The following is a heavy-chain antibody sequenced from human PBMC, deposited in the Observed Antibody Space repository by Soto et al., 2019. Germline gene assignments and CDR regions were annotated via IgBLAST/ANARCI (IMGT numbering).Heavy chain of an antibody. CDR2: LSYSGST. Sequence: LSLTCTVSGGSVSTGSYYWGWIRQPPGKGLEWIGSLSYSGSTYYNPSLKSRVSISVDTSKNQFSVRLSSVTAADTAVYYCAREKDPPADAYNFAYWGQGTLVTVSS. V-gene: IGHV4-39*02. CDR3: AREKDPPADAYNFAY. CDR1: GGSVSTGSYY. J-gene: IGHJ4*02. D-gene: IGHD1-1*01.